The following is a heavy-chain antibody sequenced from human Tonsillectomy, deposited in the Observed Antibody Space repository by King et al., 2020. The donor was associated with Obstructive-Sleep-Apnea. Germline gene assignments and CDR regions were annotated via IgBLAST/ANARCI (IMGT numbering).Heavy chain of an antibody. J-gene: IGHJ5*02. CDR2: IYYSGST. D-gene: IGHD3-3*01. Sequence: LQLQESGPGLVKPSETLSLTCTVSGGSISSYYWSWIRQPPGKGLEWIGYIYYSGSTNYNPSLKSRVTISVDTSKNQFSLKLSSVTAADTAVYYCARRSLRSTNWFDPWGQGTLVTVSS. CDR1: GGSISSYY. CDR3: ARRSLRSTNWFDP. V-gene: IGHV4-59*08.